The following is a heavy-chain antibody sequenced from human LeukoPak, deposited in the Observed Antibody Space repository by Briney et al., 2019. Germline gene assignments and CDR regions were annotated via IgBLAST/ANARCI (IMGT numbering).Heavy chain of an antibody. CDR2: TYYSGST. V-gene: IGHV4-59*08. J-gene: IGHJ4*02. CDR1: GGSISSYY. D-gene: IGHD3-22*01. Sequence: PSETLSLTCTVSGGSISSYYWSWIRQPPGKGLEWIGYTYYSGSTNYNPSLKSRVTISVDTSKNQFSLKLSSVTAADTAVYYCARHGYYYDSSGYYIDYWGQGTLVTVSS. CDR3: ARHGYYYDSSGYYIDY.